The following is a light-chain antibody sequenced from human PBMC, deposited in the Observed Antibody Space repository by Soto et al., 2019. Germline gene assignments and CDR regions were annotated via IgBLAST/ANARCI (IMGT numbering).Light chain of an antibody. Sequence: QSVLTQPASVSGSPGQSITISCTGTSSDVGGYNYVSWYQQHADKAPKLLIHEVSNRPSGVSNRFSGSKSGNTASLTISGLQAEDEADYYCTSYTSISTYVFGTGTKVTVL. V-gene: IGLV2-14*01. CDR3: TSYTSISTYV. CDR1: SSDVGGYNY. J-gene: IGLJ1*01. CDR2: EVS.